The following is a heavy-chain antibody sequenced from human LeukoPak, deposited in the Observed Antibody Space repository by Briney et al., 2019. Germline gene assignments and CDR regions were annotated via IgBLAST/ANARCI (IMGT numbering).Heavy chain of an antibody. CDR2: ISSSGSTI. V-gene: IGHV3-11*01. CDR3: ARAVGATQFDY. J-gene: IGHJ4*02. Sequence: PGGSLRLSCAASGFTFSDYYMSWISQAPGKGLEWVSYISSSGSTIYYADSVKGRFTISRDNAKNSLYRQMNSLRAEDTALYYCARAVGATQFDYWGQGTLVTVSS. D-gene: IGHD1-26*01. CDR1: GFTFSDYY.